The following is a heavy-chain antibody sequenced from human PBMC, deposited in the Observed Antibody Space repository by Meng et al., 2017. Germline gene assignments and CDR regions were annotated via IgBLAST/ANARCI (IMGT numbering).Heavy chain of an antibody. D-gene: IGHD3-22*01. CDR2: IYYRGST. CDR3: ARDQESNYYDSSGYFFAFDI. V-gene: IGHV4-59*01. J-gene: IGHJ3*02. Sequence: SETLSLTCSVSGDSMNNYYWGWIRQPPGKGLEYIGYIYYRGSTDYNPSLRSRVTMSVDTSKNQFSLKLTSVTAADTAVYYCARDQESNYYDSSGYFFAFDIWGQGTMVTVSS. CDR1: GDSMNNYY.